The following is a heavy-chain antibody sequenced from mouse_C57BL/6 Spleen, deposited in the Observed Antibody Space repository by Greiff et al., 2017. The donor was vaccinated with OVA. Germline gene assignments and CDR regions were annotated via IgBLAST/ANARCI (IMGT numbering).Heavy chain of an antibody. CDR1: GYTFTSYW. CDR3: TRSPQLLYYFDY. CDR2: IYPGNSDT. Sequence: EVKLVESGTVLARPGASVKMSCKTSGYTFTSYWMHWVKQRPGQGLEWIGAIYPGNSDTSYNQKFKGKAKLTAVTSASTAYMELSSLTNEDSAVYYCTRSPQLLYYFDYWGQGTTLTVSS. V-gene: IGHV1-5*01. D-gene: IGHD4-1*02. J-gene: IGHJ2*01.